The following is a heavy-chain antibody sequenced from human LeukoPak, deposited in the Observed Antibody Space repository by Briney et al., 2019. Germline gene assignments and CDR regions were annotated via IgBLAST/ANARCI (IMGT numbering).Heavy chain of an antibody. J-gene: IGHJ4*02. Sequence: PGGSLRLSCAASGFTLSSYSMNWVRQAPGKGLEWVSFISSSSSYIYYADSVKGRVTISRDNSKNTVYLQMNSLRAEDTAVYYCAKLYSTGWYYFDYWGQGTLVTVSS. D-gene: IGHD6-19*01. CDR1: GFTLSSYS. CDR3: AKLYSTGWYYFDY. V-gene: IGHV3-21*04. CDR2: ISSSSSYI.